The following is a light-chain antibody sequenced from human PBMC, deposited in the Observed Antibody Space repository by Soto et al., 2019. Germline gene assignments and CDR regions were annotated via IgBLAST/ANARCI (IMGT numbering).Light chain of an antibody. J-gene: IGKJ1*01. CDR1: QSVSSSY. CDR2: GAS. Sequence: EIVFTQSPGTLSLCPGEKATLSCRASQSVSSSYFAWYQQRFGQAPRLLIYGASSRATGIPDRFSGSGSGKDFILTISRLDPEDFSVYYCQQYGSSSWTFGQGTKVDIK. CDR3: QQYGSSSWT. V-gene: IGKV3-20*01.